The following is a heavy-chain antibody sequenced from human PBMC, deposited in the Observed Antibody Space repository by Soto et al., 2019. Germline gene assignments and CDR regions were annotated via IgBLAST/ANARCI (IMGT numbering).Heavy chain of an antibody. D-gene: IGHD5-12*01. Sequence: GGSLRLSCAASGLTFDNHAMTWVRQAPGKGLEWVSAISGSGLTTYSADSVKGRFTISRDISKNTLYLQMNSLRAEDTAVYYCHGYGYWGQGTLVTVSS. V-gene: IGHV3-23*01. CDR3: HGYGY. J-gene: IGHJ4*02. CDR1: GLTFDNHA. CDR2: ISGSGLTT.